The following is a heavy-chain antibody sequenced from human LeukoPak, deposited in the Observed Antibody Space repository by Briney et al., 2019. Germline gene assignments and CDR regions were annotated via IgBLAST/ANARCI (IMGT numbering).Heavy chain of an antibody. V-gene: IGHV3-7*01. Sequence: GGSPRLSCAASGFTFSSYWMSWVRQAPGKGLEWVANIKQDGSEKYYVDSVKGRFTISRDNAKNSLYLQMNSLRAEDTAVYYCARDLAGPPQEAFDIWGQGTMVTVSS. CDR3: ARDLAGPPQEAFDI. CDR1: GFTFSSYW. CDR2: IKQDGSEK. J-gene: IGHJ3*02.